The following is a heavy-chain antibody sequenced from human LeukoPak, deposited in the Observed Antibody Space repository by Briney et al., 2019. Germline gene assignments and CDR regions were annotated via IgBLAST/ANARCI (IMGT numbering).Heavy chain of an antibody. Sequence: SETLSLTCTVSGGSISSSSYYWGWIRQPPGKGLEWIGSIYYSGSTYYNPSLKSRVTISVDTSKNQFSLKLSSVTAADTAVYYCARHNLDRNYGSGSYYNVTRFDPWGQGTLVTVSS. CDR1: GGSISSSSYY. J-gene: IGHJ5*02. CDR3: ARHNLDRNYGSGSYYNVTRFDP. CDR2: IYYSGST. V-gene: IGHV4-39*07. D-gene: IGHD3-10*01.